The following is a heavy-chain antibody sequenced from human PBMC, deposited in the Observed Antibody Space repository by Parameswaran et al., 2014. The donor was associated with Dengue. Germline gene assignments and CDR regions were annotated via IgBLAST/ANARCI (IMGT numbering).Heavy chain of an antibody. Sequence: RWIRQPPGKGLEWIGYIYYSGSTNYNPSLKSRVTISVDTSKNQFSLKLSSVTAADTAVYYCARGGTTSRGEGAFDIWGQGTMVTVSS. D-gene: IGHD1-1*01. J-gene: IGHJ3*02. CDR2: IYYSGST. V-gene: IGHV4-59*01. CDR3: ARGGTTSRGEGAFDI.